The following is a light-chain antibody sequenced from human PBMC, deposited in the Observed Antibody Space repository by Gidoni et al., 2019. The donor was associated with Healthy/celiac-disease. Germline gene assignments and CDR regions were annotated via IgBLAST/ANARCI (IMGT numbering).Light chain of an antibody. CDR3: MQRTHWRGLT. J-gene: IGKJ4*01. CDR1: QSLLYSDGNTY. V-gene: IGKV2-30*01. Sequence: DVVMTQSPLSLPATIGQPASISCRSSQSLLYSDGNTYLKWFQQRPGQSPSHLIFKVSTRDSGGPDRLCGGGSCSDFTMIISRVEADDVGVYYCMQRTHWRGLTFGEGTKVEIK. CDR2: KVS.